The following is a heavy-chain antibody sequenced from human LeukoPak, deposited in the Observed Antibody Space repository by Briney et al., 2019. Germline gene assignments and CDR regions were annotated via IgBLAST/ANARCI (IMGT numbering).Heavy chain of an antibody. D-gene: IGHD3-10*01. V-gene: IGHV1-8*03. CDR3: ARSPQKWFGELLYYYYYMDV. Sequence: ASVKVSCKASGYTFTSYDINWVRQATGQGLEWMGWMNPNSGNTGYAQKFQGRVTITRNTSISTAYMELSSLRSEDTAVYYCARSPQKWFGELLYYYYYMDVWAKGPRSPSP. CDR1: GYTFTSYD. J-gene: IGHJ6*03. CDR2: MNPNSGNT.